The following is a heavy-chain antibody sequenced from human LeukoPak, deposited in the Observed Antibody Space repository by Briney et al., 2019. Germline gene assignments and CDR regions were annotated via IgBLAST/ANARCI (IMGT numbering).Heavy chain of an antibody. J-gene: IGHJ4*02. CDR1: GGSFSGYY. D-gene: IGHD3-22*01. CDR2: INHSGST. Sequence: PSETLSLTCAVYGGSFSGYYWSWIRQPPGKGLEWIGEINHSGSTNYNPSLKSRVTISVDTSKNQFSLKLSSVTAADTAVYYCARGIWQRYYDNGGRSRFDYWGQGTLVTVSS. CDR3: ARGIWQRYYDNGGRSRFDY. V-gene: IGHV4-34*01.